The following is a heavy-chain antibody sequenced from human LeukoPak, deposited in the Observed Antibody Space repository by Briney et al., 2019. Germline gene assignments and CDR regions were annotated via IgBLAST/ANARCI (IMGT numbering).Heavy chain of an antibody. CDR1: GGSISSYY. D-gene: IGHD4-17*01. J-gene: IGHJ6*03. CDR2: IYYSGST. CDR3: ARVTTTVTQYYYYYYYMDV. V-gene: IGHV4-59*01. Sequence: SETLSLTCTVSGGSISSYYWSWIRQPPGKGLEWIGYIYYSGSTNYNPSLKSRVTISVDTSKNQFSLKLTSVTAADTAVYYCARVTTTVTQYYYYYYYMDVWGKGTTVTVSS.